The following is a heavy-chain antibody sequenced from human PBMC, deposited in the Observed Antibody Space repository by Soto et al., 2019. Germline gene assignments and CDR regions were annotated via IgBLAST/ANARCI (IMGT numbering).Heavy chain of an antibody. CDR2: INPDNGNA. CDR3: ARVILSAVPRANDECDV. CDR1: GFTFGDNL. D-gene: IGHD2-15*01. J-gene: IGHJ3*01. Sequence: QVQLVQSGAEVRKPGASVNISCWASGFTFGDNLINWVRQAPGQSLEWMGWINPDNGNAGYSQTFQGSVTIPRHSSASIAYVEVSDLTSEHTAVYYRARVILSAVPRANDECDVCGQGTMVTVPS. V-gene: IGHV1-3*01.